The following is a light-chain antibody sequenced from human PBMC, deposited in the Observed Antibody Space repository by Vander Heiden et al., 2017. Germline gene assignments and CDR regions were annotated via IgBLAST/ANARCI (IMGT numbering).Light chain of an antibody. Sequence: QAVVTQEPSLTVSPGGTVTLPCGSSTGTVTRGHWPYWFQQKPGQAPTTLIYDTSNRRSVTPARFSGSRLGGLAALTLSGAQPEDEADYYCSFSYGGIVVFGGGTKLTVL. V-gene: IGLV7-46*01. CDR1: TGTVTRGHW. CDR3: SFSYGGIVV. J-gene: IGLJ3*02. CDR2: DTS.